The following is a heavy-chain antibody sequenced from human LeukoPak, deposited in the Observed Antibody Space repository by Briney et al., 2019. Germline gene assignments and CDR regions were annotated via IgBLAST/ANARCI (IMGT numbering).Heavy chain of an antibody. CDR3: ARGSPRNYYDSSGYPFDY. D-gene: IGHD3-22*01. CDR2: IIPIFGTA. V-gene: IGHV1-69*13. CDR1: GGTFSSYA. Sequence: APVKVSCKASGGTFSSYAISWVRQAPGQGLEWMGGIIPIFGTANYAQKFQGRVTITADESTSTAYMELSSLRSEDTAVYYCARGSPRNYYDSSGYPFDYWGQGTLVTVSS. J-gene: IGHJ4*02.